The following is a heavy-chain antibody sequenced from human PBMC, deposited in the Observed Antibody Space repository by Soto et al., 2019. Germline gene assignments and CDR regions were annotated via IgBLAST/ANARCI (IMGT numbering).Heavy chain of an antibody. CDR1: GFSLTTRGVG. CDR2: IYWDDDK. Sequence: QITLKESGPTLVKPTQTLTLTCTFSGFSLTTRGVGVGWIRQPPGKALECLALIYWDDDKRYSPSLQSRLSITKDTSKNHVFLTMTNVDPVDTATYYCAHIPNYYQYDWFDPLGQGTLVSVSS. V-gene: IGHV2-5*02. J-gene: IGHJ5*02. CDR3: AHIPNYYQYDWFDP. D-gene: IGHD3-16*01.